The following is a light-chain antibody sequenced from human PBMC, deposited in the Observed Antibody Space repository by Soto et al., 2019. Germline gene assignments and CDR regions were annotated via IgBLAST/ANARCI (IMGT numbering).Light chain of an antibody. CDR3: QQYNDWPPT. J-gene: IGKJ1*01. Sequence: EIVLTQSPDTLSLSPGEGASLSCRASQSVHTFLAWYQQKPGQAPRLLIYGASTRATGVPARFSGSGSGTDFTLTINSLQSEDSAVYYCQQYNDWPPTFGQGTKVDIK. V-gene: IGKV3D-15*01. CDR2: GAS. CDR1: QSVHTF.